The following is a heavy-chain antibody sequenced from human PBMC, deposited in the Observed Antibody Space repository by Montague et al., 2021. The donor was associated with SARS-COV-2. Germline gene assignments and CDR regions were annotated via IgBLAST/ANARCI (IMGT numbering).Heavy chain of an antibody. CDR2: ISSSSSTL. D-gene: IGHD3-9*01. V-gene: IGHV3-48*04. CDR3: ARDLRWGYYDILTGYYRPLDY. Sequence: SLSLSCAASGFTFSSYSMTWVRQAPGKGLEWASYISSSSSTLYYADSVXGLFTISRDNAKNSLYLQMNSLRAEDTAVYYCARDLRWGYYDILTGYYRPLDYWGQGTLVTVSS. CDR1: GFTFSSYS. J-gene: IGHJ4*02.